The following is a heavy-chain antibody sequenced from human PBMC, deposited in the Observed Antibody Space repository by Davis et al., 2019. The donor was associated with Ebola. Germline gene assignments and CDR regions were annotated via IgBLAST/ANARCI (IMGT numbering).Heavy chain of an antibody. J-gene: IGHJ5*02. Sequence: SETLSLTCVVYGGSFSSYYWNWIRQPPGKGLEWIGEINHSGSTKYNPSLKSRVAISVDTSKNQISLRLSSVTAADTAVYYCVRSVTLVRGVIPWFDPWGQGTLVTVSS. CDR2: INHSGST. CDR3: VRSVTLVRGVIPWFDP. CDR1: GGSFSSYY. D-gene: IGHD3-10*01. V-gene: IGHV4-34*01.